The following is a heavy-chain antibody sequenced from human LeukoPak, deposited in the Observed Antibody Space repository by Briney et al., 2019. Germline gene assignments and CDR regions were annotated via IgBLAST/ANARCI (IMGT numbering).Heavy chain of an antibody. J-gene: IGHJ5*02. D-gene: IGHD6-13*01. CDR2: INSNSGGT. CDR1: GYTFIDYY. CDR3: ARDVSSSWSEKNNWFDP. Sequence: ASVKVSCKASGYTFIDYYIHWVRQAPGQGLEWMGRINSNSGGTNYAQKFQGRVTMTRDTSMDTAYMELRRLKSDDTAVYYCARDVSSSWSEKNNWFDPWGQGTLVAVSS. V-gene: IGHV1-2*06.